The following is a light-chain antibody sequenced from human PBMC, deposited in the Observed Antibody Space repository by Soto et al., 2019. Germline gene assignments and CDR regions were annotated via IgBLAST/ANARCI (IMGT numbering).Light chain of an antibody. V-gene: IGLV1-44*01. J-gene: IGLJ1*01. CDR2: GNN. CDR3: AAWDDSLNKYV. CDR1: SSNIGRNS. Sequence: QSLLTQAPSVSGTPGQRVTITCSGSSSNIGRNSVNWYQHLPGTAPKLLTHGNNHRPSGVPDRFSGSKSGTSASLAISGLQPEDEADYCCAAWDDSLNKYVVGDRTKVTVL.